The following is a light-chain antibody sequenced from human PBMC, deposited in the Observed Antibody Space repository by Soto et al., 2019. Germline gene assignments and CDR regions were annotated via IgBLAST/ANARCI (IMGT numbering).Light chain of an antibody. CDR3: LQSDTFPYT. J-gene: IGKJ2*01. CDR1: QDIDRW. CDR2: TAS. Sequence: DIQMTQSPSSVSASVGDRVIISCRASQDIDRWLAWFQHKPGKAPKLLISTASSLQSGVPSRFSGSGSGTDFTLTIASLQLEDFATYYCLQSDTFPYTFGLGTKLEIK. V-gene: IGKV1D-12*01.